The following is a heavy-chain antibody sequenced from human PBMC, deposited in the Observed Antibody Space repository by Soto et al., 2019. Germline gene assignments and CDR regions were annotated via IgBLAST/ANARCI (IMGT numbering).Heavy chain of an antibody. D-gene: IGHD2-15*01. Sequence: EVQLVESGGGLVQPGRSLRLSCAASGFPFQHYAMHWVRRSPGKGLEWVAGIRWNGDDMGYADSVRGRFTISRDNAKISRYLQMSSLRAEDTGVYYCTHDGGYCSGGNCYFDSWGQGTLVTVSS. V-gene: IGHV3-9*01. CDR3: THDGGYCSGGNCYFDS. CDR2: IRWNGDDM. CDR1: GFPFQHYA. J-gene: IGHJ4*02.